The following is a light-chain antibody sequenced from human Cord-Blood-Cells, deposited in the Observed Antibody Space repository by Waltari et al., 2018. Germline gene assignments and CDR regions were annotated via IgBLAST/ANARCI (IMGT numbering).Light chain of an antibody. Sequence: EIVLTQSPATLSLSPGERATLSCRASQSVSSYLAWYQKKPVQAPRLLIYDASNRATGIQARFSGSGSGTDFTLTISSLEPEDFAVYYGQQRSNWPITFGQGTRLEIK. CDR2: DAS. CDR1: QSVSSY. V-gene: IGKV3-11*01. J-gene: IGKJ5*01. CDR3: QQRSNWPIT.